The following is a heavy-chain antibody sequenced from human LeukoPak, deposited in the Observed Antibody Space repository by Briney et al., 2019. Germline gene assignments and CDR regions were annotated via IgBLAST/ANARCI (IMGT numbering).Heavy chain of an antibody. CDR1: DGSITTDSYY. D-gene: IGHD5-12*01. Sequence: SETLSLTCSVSDGSITTDSYYWGWVRQPPGKGLEWIGSIYYSGSTYYNPSLKSRVTMSVDMSKNQFSLRLSSVTAADTAMYYCARLGYSGYVDSWGQGTLVTVSS. CDR2: IYYSGST. V-gene: IGHV4-39*07. J-gene: IGHJ4*02. CDR3: ARLGYSGYVDS.